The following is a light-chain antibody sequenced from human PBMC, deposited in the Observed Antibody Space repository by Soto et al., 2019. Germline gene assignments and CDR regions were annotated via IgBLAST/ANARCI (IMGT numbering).Light chain of an antibody. V-gene: IGLV2-14*01. J-gene: IGLJ1*01. CDR1: SSDIGGYNY. CDR2: EVS. CDR3: SSYTSSSTLGV. Sequence: QSVLTQPASVSGSPGQSITISCTGTSSDIGGYNYVSWYQQHPGKAPKLMIYEVSNRPSGVSLRFSGSKSGNTASLTISGLQAEDEADYYCSSYTSSSTLGVFGTGTKVTVL.